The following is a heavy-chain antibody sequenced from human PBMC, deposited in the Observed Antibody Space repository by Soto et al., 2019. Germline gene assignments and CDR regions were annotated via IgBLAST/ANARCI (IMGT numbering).Heavy chain of an antibody. V-gene: IGHV4-59*01. CDR2: IYYSGST. CDR3: ARAGTNMVQFDY. CDR1: GGSINSYF. J-gene: IGHJ4*02. D-gene: IGHD3-10*01. Sequence: PSETLSLTCTVSGGSINSYFWSWIRQSPGKGLEWIGHIYYSGSTSYSPSLKSRVSISVDTSKNQFSLEVHSVTAADTAVYYCARAGTNMVQFDYWGQGTLVTLS.